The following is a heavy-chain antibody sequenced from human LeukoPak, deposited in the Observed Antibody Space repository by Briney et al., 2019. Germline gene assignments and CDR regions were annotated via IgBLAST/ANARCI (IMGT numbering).Heavy chain of an antibody. CDR3: ARIGSAAFTDS. CDR1: GFTFSTYA. D-gene: IGHD3-3*02. CDR2: ISDSGGAI. Sequence: GGSLRLSCAASGFTFSTYALNRVRQAPGKGLEWVSAISDSGGAIYYADSVKGRFTMSRDNSKNSLFLQMNSLRAEDTAVYYCARIGSAAFTDSWGQGTLVTVSS. V-gene: IGHV3-23*01. J-gene: IGHJ4*02.